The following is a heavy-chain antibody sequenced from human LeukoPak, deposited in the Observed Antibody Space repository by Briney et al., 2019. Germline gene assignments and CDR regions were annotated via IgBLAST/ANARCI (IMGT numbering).Heavy chain of an antibody. CDR3: TRGDVVVVPAAPSGGFDS. D-gene: IGHD2-2*01. J-gene: IGHJ4*02. V-gene: IGHV4-34*01. Sequence: PGGSLRLSCAASGFTFSSYAMSWIRQPPGKGLEWIGEINHSGSTNYNPSLKSRVTISVDTSKNQFSLKLSSVTAADTAVYYCTRGDVVVVPAAPSGGFDSWGQGTLVTVSS. CDR1: GFTFSSYA. CDR2: INHSGST.